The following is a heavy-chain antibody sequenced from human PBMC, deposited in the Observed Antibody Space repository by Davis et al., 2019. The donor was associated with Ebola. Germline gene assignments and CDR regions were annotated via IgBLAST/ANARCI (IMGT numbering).Heavy chain of an antibody. D-gene: IGHD2-8*01. Sequence: SVKVSCKASGGTFSSYAISWVRQAPGQGLDWMGGIIPVFGIPKYAQKFQGRVTITADESTSTAYMELSSLRAEDTAVFYCAEGGTNNFLGANWGQGTLVTVSS. J-gene: IGHJ4*02. V-gene: IGHV1-69*13. CDR2: IIPVFGIP. CDR3: AEGGTNNFLGAN. CDR1: GGTFSSYA.